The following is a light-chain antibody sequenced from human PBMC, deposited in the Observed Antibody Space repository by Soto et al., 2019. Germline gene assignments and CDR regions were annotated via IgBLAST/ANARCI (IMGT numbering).Light chain of an antibody. CDR2: GAS. J-gene: IGKJ5*01. Sequence: EIVPTQSPDPLGLSPRERATLSYQASQSVTTSLAWYQQKTGQPPRLLISGASRRATGIPDRFSGSGSETDFTLTINRLEPEDFALYYCQHYHSGHRIAFGQGTRLEIK. CDR3: QHYHSGHRIA. CDR1: QSVTTS. V-gene: IGKV3-20*01.